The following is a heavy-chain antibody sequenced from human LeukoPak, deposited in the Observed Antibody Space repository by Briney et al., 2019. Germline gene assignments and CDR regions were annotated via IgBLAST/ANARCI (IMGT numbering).Heavy chain of an antibody. J-gene: IGHJ5*02. CDR2: ISGGGERT. D-gene: IGHD6-19*01. V-gene: IGHV3-23*01. CDR3: GKDGGQYSSGPEFDP. CDR1: GIVFSNTA. Sequence: PGGSLRLSCAASGIVFSNTAMNWARQSPGRGLEWVSAISGGGERTFYADSVKGRFTISRDNSKNMLYLHMNGLRADDTAIYYCGKDGGQYSSGPEFDPRGQGALVTVSS.